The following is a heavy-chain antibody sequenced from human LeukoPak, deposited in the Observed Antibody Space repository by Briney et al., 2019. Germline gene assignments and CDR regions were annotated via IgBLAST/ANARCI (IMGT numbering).Heavy chain of an antibody. CDR3: GTGGEIAPPAFDI. J-gene: IGHJ3*02. D-gene: IGHD7-27*01. Sequence: SETLSLTCTVSGGSISSSSYYWGWIRQPPGKGLEWIGSIYYSGSTYYNPSLKSRVTISVDTSKNQFSLKLSSVTAADTAVYYCGTGGEIAPPAFDIWGQGTMVTVSS. V-gene: IGHV4-39*01. CDR2: IYYSGST. CDR1: GGSISSSSYY.